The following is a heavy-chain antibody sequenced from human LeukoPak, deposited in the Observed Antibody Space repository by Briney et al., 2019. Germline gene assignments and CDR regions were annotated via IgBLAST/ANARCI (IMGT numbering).Heavy chain of an antibody. D-gene: IGHD2/OR15-2a*01. CDR1: GGSISTSAFY. Sequence: PSETLSLTCTVSGGSISTSAFYWGWIRQPPGKGLEWIGSIYDSGNEFYNPSLKSRVTISADTSKNQFSLKLNSVTAADTAMYYCARQISDYYYYYMDVWGEEITLTVSS. J-gene: IGHJ6*03. CDR2: IYDSGNE. CDR3: ARQISDYYYYYMDV. V-gene: IGHV4-39*01.